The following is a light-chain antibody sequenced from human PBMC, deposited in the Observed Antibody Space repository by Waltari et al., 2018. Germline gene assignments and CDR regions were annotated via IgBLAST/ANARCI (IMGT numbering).Light chain of an antibody. CDR3: QQYGDLPLA. V-gene: IGKV3-20*01. Sequence: EIVLTQSPGTLSLSQGERATLSCRASLSVSSNYLAWYQLKVGQAPRLLIYAASSRATDIPDRFSGSGSGTDFTLTISRLEPEDFAVYYCQQYGDLPLAFGGGTKVELK. J-gene: IGKJ4*01. CDR2: AAS. CDR1: LSVSSNY.